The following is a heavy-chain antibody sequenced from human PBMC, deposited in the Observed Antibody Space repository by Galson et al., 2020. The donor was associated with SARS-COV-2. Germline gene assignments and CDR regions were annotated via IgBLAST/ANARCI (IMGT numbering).Heavy chain of an antibody. J-gene: IGHJ4*02. CDR2: ISYDGSNK. CDR3: ARTPGAYFDY. D-gene: IGHD3-10*01. CDR1: GFTFSSYA. Sequence: TGGSLRLSCAASGFTFSSYAMHWVRQAPGKGLEWVAVISYDGSNKYYADSVKGRFTISRDNSKNTLYLQMNSLRAEDTAVYYCARTPGAYFDYWGQGTLVTVSS. V-gene: IGHV3-30-3*01.